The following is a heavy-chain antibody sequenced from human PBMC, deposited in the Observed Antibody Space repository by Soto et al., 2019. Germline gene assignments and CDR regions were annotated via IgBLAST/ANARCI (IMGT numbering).Heavy chain of an antibody. CDR1: GYTFTNYG. V-gene: IGHV1-18*01. CDR3: ARDLAYIREY. J-gene: IGHJ4*02. Sequence: ASVKVSCKASGYTFTNYGISWVRQAPGQGLEWMGWISTAHAERGYAQKFQGRVTMTTDTSTSTGFMELRSLRSDDTAVYYCARDLAYIREYWGQGTQVTVSS. D-gene: IGHD3-10*01. CDR2: ISTAHAER.